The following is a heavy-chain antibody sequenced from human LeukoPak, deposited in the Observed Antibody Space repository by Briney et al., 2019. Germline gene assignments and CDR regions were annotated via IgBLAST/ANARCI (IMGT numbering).Heavy chain of an antibody. CDR2: FSDSGGTS. V-gene: IGHV3-23*01. CDR1: GFTFSTYA. D-gene: IGHD3-10*01. J-gene: IGHJ5*02. CDR3: ARRPRFLPRNWFDP. Sequence: PGGSLRLSCAASGFTFSTYAMSWVRQAPGKGLEWVSGFSDSGGTSYYADSVKGRLTISRDNSKNTLYLQMNSLRAEDTAVYYRARRPRFLPRNWFDPWGQGTLVTVSS.